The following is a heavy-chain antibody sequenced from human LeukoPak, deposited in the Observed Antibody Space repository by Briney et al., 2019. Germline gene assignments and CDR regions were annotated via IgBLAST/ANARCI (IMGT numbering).Heavy chain of an antibody. CDR3: AREVAIFGVVTGNWFDP. D-gene: IGHD3-3*01. Sequence: ASVKVSCKASGGTFSSYAISWVRQAPGQGLEWMGGIIPIFGTANYAQKFQGRVTITTDESTSTAYMELSSLRSEDTAVYYCAREVAIFGVVTGNWFDPWGQGTLVTVSS. CDR2: IIPIFGTA. J-gene: IGHJ5*02. V-gene: IGHV1-69*05. CDR1: GGTFSSYA.